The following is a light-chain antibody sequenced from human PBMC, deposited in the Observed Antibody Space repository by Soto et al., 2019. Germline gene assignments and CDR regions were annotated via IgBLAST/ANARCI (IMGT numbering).Light chain of an antibody. V-gene: IGKV3-11*01. CDR2: DVS. CDR3: QHRTNWPPRT. J-gene: IGKJ3*01. CDR1: QSVGSY. Sequence: EIVLTQSPATLSLSPGERATLSCRASQSVGSYLAWFQQKVGQAPRLLIYDVSNRATGIPARFSGSGSGTDFTLTISSLEPEDFAVYYCQHRTNWPPRTFGPGTKVDIK.